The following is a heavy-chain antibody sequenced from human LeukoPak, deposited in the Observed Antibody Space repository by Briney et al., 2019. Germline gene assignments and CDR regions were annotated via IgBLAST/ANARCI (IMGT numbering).Heavy chain of an antibody. V-gene: IGHV3-23*01. Sequence: HPGGSLRLSCAASGFTFSSYAMSWVRQAPGMGLEWVSAISGSGGSTYYADSVKGRFTISRDNSKNTLYLQMNSLRAEDTAVYYCAKQHIVVVTATHDYWGQGTLVTVSS. CDR1: GFTFSSYA. D-gene: IGHD2-21*02. CDR3: AKQHIVVVTATHDY. J-gene: IGHJ4*02. CDR2: ISGSGGST.